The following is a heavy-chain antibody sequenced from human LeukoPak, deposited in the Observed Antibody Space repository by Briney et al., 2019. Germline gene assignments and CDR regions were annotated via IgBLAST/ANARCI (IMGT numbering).Heavy chain of an antibody. J-gene: IGHJ4*02. CDR2: ISGSDGST. CDR1: GFTFSSYA. D-gene: IGHD1-26*01. Sequence: GGSLRLSCAASGFTFSSYAMSWVRQAPGKGLEWVSGISGSDGSTYYADSVRGRFTISRDNSKNTLYLQMNSLRAEDTAVYYCARAGSVRFDYWGQGTLVTVSS. V-gene: IGHV3-23*01. CDR3: ARAGSVRFDY.